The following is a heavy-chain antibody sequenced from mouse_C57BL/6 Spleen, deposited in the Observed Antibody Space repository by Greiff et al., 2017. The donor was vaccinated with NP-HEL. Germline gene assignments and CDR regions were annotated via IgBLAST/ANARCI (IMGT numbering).Heavy chain of an antibody. CDR3: ARLNDGYYDAMDY. V-gene: IGHV1-64*01. J-gene: IGHJ4*01. D-gene: IGHD2-3*01. CDR2: IHPNSGST. CDR1: GYTFTSYW. Sequence: VQLQQPGAELVKPGASVKLSCKASGYTFTSYWMHWVTQRPGQGLEWIGMIHPNSGSTNYNEKFKSKATLTVDKSSSTAYMQLSSLTSEDSAVYYCARLNDGYYDAMDYWGQGTSVTVSS.